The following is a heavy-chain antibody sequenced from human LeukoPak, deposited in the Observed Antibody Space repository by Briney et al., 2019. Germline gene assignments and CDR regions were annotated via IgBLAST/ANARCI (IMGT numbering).Heavy chain of an antibody. J-gene: IGHJ4*02. D-gene: IGHD3-22*01. CDR3: VRAVEYYYDSSGYAVDY. CDR1: GFTFARYS. V-gene: IGHV3-21*01. CDR2: ISSSSSNI. Sequence: GGSLRLSCAASGFTFARYSMNWVRQAPGKGLEWVSSISSSSSNIYYADSVTGRFTISRDNAKNSLYLQMDSLRAEDTAVYYCVRAVEYYYDSSGYAVDYWGQGTLVTVSS.